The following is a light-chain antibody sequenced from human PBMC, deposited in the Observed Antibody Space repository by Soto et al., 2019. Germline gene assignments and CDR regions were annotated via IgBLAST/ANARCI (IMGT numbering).Light chain of an antibody. CDR1: SSNIGINT. CDR2: SDN. J-gene: IGLJ3*02. V-gene: IGLV1-44*01. CDR3: AVWGDSLNGWV. Sequence: QSVLTQPPSASGTPGQRVTISCSGSSSNIGINTVNWYQQLPGTAPKLLIYSDNQRPSGVPDRFSGSKSGTSASLAISGLQSEDEADYYCAVWGDSLNGWVFGGGTKLTVL.